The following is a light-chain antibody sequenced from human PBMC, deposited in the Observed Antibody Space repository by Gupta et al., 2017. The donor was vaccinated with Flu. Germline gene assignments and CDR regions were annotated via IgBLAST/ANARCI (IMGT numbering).Light chain of an antibody. CDR1: QSLSTF. V-gene: IGKV1-39*01. Sequence: DIQMTQSPSSLSASVGDRVTVTCRASQSLSTFLNWYQQQPGKATELFILDASSLQSGVPPRFSGSGSGTDFTRTISSLQPEYFASYYWQQTRSTPYTFGQRTKVEI. J-gene: IGKJ2*01. CDR2: DAS. CDR3: QQTRSTPYT.